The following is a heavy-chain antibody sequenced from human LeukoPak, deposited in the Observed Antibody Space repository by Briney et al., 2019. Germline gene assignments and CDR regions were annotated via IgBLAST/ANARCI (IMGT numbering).Heavy chain of an antibody. J-gene: IGHJ4*02. Sequence: GASVKVSCKASGYTFTGYYMHWVRQAPGQGLEWMGWINPNSGGTNYAQKFQGRVTMTRDTSISTAYMELSRLRSDDTAVYYCARDGKPHYYGSGSYGYWGQGTLVTVSS. CDR1: GYTFTGYY. D-gene: IGHD3-10*01. CDR2: INPNSGGT. CDR3: ARDGKPHYYGSGSYGY. V-gene: IGHV1-2*02.